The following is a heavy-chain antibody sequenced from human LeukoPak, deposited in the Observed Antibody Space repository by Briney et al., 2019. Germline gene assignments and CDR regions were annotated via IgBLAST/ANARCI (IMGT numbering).Heavy chain of an antibody. J-gene: IGHJ6*02. CDR2: MNPNSGNT. CDR3: ARGSVMNYYGSGSSVKVDYYYGMDV. Sequence: ALVKVSCKASGYTFTSYDINWVREATGQGLEWMGWMNPNSGNTGYAQKFQGRVTMTRNTSISTAYMELSSLRSEDTAVYYCARGSVMNYYGSGSSVKVDYYYGMDVWGQGTTVTVSS. D-gene: IGHD3-10*01. CDR1: GYTFTSYD. V-gene: IGHV1-8*01.